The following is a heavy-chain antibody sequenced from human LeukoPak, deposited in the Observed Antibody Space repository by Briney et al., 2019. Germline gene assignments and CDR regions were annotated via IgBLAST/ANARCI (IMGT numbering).Heavy chain of an antibody. CDR3: ASQYSSGWYGAFDI. CDR1: GDSVSRNSSA. CDR2: TYYRSKWYN. J-gene: IGHJ3*02. V-gene: IGHV6-1*01. Sequence: SQTLSLTCAISGDSVSRNSSAWNWIRQSPSRGLEWLGRTYYRSKWYNDYAVSVKGRITINPDTSKNQFSLQLNSVTPEDTAVYYCASQYSSGWYGAFDIWGQGTMVTVSS. D-gene: IGHD6-19*01.